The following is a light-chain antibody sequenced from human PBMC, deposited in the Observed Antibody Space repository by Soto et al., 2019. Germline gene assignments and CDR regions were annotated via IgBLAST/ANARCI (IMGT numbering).Light chain of an antibody. J-gene: IGLJ3*02. Sequence: QSVLTQPPSASGTPGQRVTISCSGSSSNIGSNYVYWYQQLPGTAPKLLIYSNNQRPSGVPDRFSGSKSGTSASLAISGLRSEDEADYYCAAWDDSLSGSWVFGGGTTLTVL. CDR1: SSNIGSNY. V-gene: IGLV1-47*02. CDR3: AAWDDSLSGSWV. CDR2: SNN.